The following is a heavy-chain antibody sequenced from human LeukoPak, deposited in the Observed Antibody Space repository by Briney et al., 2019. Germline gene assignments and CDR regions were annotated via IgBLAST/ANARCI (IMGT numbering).Heavy chain of an antibody. CDR1: GFTFSSYW. V-gene: IGHV3-48*04. D-gene: IGHD3-10*02. Sequence: GGSLRLSCAASGFTFSSYWMSWVRQAPGKGLEWVSYISSSGNTIYYADSMKGRFTLSRDNAKNSLYLQMNSLRAEDTAVYYCAELGITMIGGVWGKGTTVTISS. CDR2: ISSSGNTI. J-gene: IGHJ6*04. CDR3: AELGITMIGGV.